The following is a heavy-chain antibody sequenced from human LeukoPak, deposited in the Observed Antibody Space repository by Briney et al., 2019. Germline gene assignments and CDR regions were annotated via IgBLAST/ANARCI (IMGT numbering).Heavy chain of an antibody. CDR2: IYYSGST. CDR1: GGSISSDSYY. J-gene: IGHJ4*02. CDR3: GRRSRSTWNYRRGDY. V-gene: IGHV4-39*01. Sequence: SETLSLTCTVSGGSISSDSYYWGWIRQPPGKGLQWIGCIYYSGSTYYKPSLKSRVTISVDTSKNQFSLKLTSVTAADTAEYYCGRRSRSTWNYRRGDYWGQGTLVTVSS. D-gene: IGHD1-7*01.